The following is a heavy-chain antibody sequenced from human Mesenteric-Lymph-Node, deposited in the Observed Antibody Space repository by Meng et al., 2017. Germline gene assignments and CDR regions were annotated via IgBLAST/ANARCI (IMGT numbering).Heavy chain of an antibody. V-gene: IGHV3-23*01. J-gene: IGHJ3*02. CDR1: GLTFSSYA. D-gene: IGHD5-24*01. CDR2: ISGSGGST. Sequence: GESLKISCAASGLTFSSYAMSWVRQAPGKGLEWVSAISGSGGSTYYADSVKGRFTISRDNSKNTLYLQMNSLRAEDTAGDYCAKRLSRGDAFDIWGQGTMVTVSS. CDR3: AKRLSRGDAFDI.